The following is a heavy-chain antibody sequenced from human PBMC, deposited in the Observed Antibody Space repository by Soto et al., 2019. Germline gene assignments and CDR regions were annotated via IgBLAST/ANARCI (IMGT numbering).Heavy chain of an antibody. V-gene: IGHV1-8*02. D-gene: IGHD3-10*01. CDR3: ARFGSVGPFYYYYYGMDV. Sequence: ASVKVSCKASGYTFTSYSMHWVRQAPGQRLEWMGWMNPNSGNTGYAQKFQGRVTMTRNTSISTAYMELSSLRSEDTAVYYCARFGSVGPFYYYYYGMDVWGQGTTVTVSS. J-gene: IGHJ6*02. CDR2: MNPNSGNT. CDR1: GYTFTSYS.